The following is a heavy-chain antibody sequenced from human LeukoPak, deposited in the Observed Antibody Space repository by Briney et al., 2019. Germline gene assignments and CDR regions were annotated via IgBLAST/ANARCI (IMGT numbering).Heavy chain of an antibody. CDR3: ARGHYDVLAASYKWTPDY. D-gene: IGHD3-9*01. Sequence: SGRSLRLSCAASGFTFDDYAMHWVRQAPGKGLEWVSSITSGGDYIYYADSVKGRFTTSRDNAKNSLSLQLNSLPVEDTAVYYCARGHYDVLAASYKWTPDYWGQGTLVTISS. J-gene: IGHJ4*02. CDR1: GFTFDDYA. V-gene: IGHV3-21*01. CDR2: ITSGGDYI.